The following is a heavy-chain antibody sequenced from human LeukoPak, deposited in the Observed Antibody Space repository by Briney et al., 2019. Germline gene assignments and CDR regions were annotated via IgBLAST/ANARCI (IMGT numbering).Heavy chain of an antibody. D-gene: IGHD2-2*01. J-gene: IGHJ5*02. V-gene: IGHV1-69*01. CDR2: IIPIFGTA. CDR3: ARGYCSSTSCSHYYNWFDP. CDR1: GGTFSSYA. Sequence: GSSVTVSCKASGGTFSSYAISWVRQAPGQGLEWMGGIIPIFGTANYAQKFQGRVTITADESTSTAYMELSSLRSEDTAVYYCARGYCSSTSCSHYYNWFDPWGQGTLVTVSS.